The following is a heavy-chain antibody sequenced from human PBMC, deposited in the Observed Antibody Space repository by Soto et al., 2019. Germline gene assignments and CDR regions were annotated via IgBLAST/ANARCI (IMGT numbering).Heavy chain of an antibody. J-gene: IGHJ6*02. CDR3: ARLVLFVFWSGYYTDYYYYGMDV. CDR2: IFSVGSST. Sequence: PGGSLRLSCSASGFTFSSYWMHWVRPAPGKGLVWVSLIFSVGSSTSYAVSVKGCFTISRDNAKTTLYLQMFSLRAEDTVLYYCARLVLFVFWSGYYTDYYYYGMDVWGQGTTVTVPS. CDR1: GFTFSSYW. V-gene: IGHV3-74*01. D-gene: IGHD3-3*01.